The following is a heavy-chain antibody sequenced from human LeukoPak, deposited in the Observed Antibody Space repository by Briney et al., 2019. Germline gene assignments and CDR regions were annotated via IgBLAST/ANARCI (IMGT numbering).Heavy chain of an antibody. D-gene: IGHD1-1*01. CDR1: GYTFTGYY. V-gene: IGHV1-2*02. J-gene: IGHJ4*02. CDR3: ARVPIYNWNDPIDY. Sequence: ASVKVSCKASGYTFTGYYMHWVRQAPGQGLEWMGWINPNSGGTNYAQKFQGRVTMTRDTSISTAYMELSRLRSDDTAVYYCARVPIYNWNDPIDYWGRGTLVTVSS. CDR2: INPNSGGT.